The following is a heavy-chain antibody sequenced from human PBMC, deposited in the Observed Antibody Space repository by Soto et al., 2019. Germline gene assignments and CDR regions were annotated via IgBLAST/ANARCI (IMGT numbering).Heavy chain of an antibody. Sequence: EVQLVESGGDLVQPGGSLRLSCAVSGFTFSHYWMTWVRQAPGKGLEWVANIKEDGSEKNYVDSVKGRFTISRDNAKNSLCLQMNSLRAEDTAVYYCARSGSEVDYWGQGTLVIV. CDR1: GFTFSHYW. V-gene: IGHV3-7*01. CDR3: ARSGSEVDY. J-gene: IGHJ4*02. CDR2: IKEDGSEK. D-gene: IGHD3-10*01.